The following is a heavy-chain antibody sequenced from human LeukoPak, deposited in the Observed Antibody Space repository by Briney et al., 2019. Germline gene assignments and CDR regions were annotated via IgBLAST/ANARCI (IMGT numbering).Heavy chain of an antibody. CDR3: ARGATVGSLDY. V-gene: IGHV3-74*01. J-gene: IGHJ4*02. CDR2: INGDGSDT. Sequence: PGGSLRLSCAASGVSLSTYWMHWVRQAPGKGLVWVSRINGDGSDTTYADSVKGRFTISRDNSKNTLYLQMNSLRAEDTAVYYCARGATVGSLDYWGQGTLVTVSS. D-gene: IGHD4-23*01. CDR1: GVSLSTYW.